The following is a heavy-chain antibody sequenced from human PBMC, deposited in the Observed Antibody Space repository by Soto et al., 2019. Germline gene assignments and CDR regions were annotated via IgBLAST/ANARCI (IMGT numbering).Heavy chain of an antibody. CDR1: GFTFSNYW. D-gene: IGHD1-26*01. CDR2: IRSDGSST. CDR3: ARDNGVGYYAMDV. Sequence: GGSLRLSCAASGFTFSNYWMYWVRQAPGKGLVWVSRIRSDGSSTSYADSVKGRFTISRDNAKNTLYLQMNSLRAEDMAVYYCARDNGVGYYAMDVWGQGTTVTVSS. V-gene: IGHV3-74*01. J-gene: IGHJ6*02.